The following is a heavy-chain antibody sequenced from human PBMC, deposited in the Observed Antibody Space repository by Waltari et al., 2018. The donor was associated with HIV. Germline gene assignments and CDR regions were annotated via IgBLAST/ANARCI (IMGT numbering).Heavy chain of an antibody. CDR1: GGSISGTNW. CDR2: IYHDGSI. CDR3: ATRPPYRMADVRDWFDP. Sequence: VQLHESGPGLVKPSGPLSLTCAVPGGSISGTNWWTWVRQPPGKGLGWIGEIYHDGSIKYNPSLQSRVTISIDKSKNQFSLNLSSATAADTAIYYCATRPPYRMADVRDWFDPWGQGTLVIVSS. J-gene: IGHJ5*02. V-gene: IGHV4-4*02. D-gene: IGHD3-16*02.